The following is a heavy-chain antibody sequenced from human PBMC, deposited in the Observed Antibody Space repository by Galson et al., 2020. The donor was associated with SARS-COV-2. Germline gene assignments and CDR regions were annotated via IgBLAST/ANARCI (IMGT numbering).Heavy chain of an antibody. Sequence: ESLKISCAASGFRFNAFAMAWVRQAPGKGLDWVSVISERGDRTYYADSVKGRFTISRDNSNNTLYLQMNSLRVEDTAIYYCAKGIEGELSFDFWGQGTLVTVSS. V-gene: IGHV3-23*01. CDR2: ISERGDRT. CDR3: AKGIEGELSFDF. J-gene: IGHJ4*02. CDR1: GFRFNAFA. D-gene: IGHD1-7*01.